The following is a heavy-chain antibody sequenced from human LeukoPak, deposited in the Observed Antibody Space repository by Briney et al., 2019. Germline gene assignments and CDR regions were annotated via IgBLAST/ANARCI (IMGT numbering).Heavy chain of an antibody. Sequence: GGSLRLSCEASGFTISSYEMSWVRQAPGQGLEWVSYISSSGTTMFYSDSVKGRFTISRDSAKNSLYLQMNSLRVEVTAIYYCARDYSVPGDGLDPWGQGTLVTVSS. V-gene: IGHV3-48*03. D-gene: IGHD2-21*01. CDR1: GFTISSYE. J-gene: IGHJ5*02. CDR2: ISSSGTTM. CDR3: ARDYSVPGDGLDP.